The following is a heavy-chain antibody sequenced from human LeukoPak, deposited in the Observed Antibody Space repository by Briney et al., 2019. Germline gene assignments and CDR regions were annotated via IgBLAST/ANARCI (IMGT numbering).Heavy chain of an antibody. CDR1: GGSISGYY. V-gene: IGHV4-59*12. CDR2: MYYNGNT. J-gene: IGHJ4*01. Sequence: SETLSLTCTVSGGSISGYYWIWIRQPPGKGVEWIGYMYYNGNTNYSPSLKGRVTISVDPSKNQFSLKTTSVTTADTAVYYCARDRYSYGPPDYWGHGTLVTVSS. CDR3: ARDRYSYGPPDY. D-gene: IGHD5-18*01.